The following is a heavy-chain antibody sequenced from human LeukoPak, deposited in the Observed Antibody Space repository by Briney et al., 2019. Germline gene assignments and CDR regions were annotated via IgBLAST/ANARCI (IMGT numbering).Heavy chain of an antibody. J-gene: IGHJ3*02. CDR2: IWSDGSNR. D-gene: IGHD5-12*01. CDR1: GFTFSSYA. Sequence: HPGGSLRLSCAASGFTFSSYAMHWVRQAPGKGLEWVAVIWSDGSNRNYADSVKGRFTISRDNSKNTLYLQMNSLRAEDTAVYYCARSGYDAHDTNAFDIWGQGTLGTVSA. CDR3: ARSGYDAHDTNAFDI. V-gene: IGHV3-33*08.